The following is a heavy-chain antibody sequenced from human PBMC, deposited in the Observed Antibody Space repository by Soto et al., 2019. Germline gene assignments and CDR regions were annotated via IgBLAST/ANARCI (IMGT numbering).Heavy chain of an antibody. J-gene: IGHJ6*02. CDR3: ARVYSGYDLYYYGMDV. CDR1: GYTFTSYG. Sequence: ASVKVSCKASGYTFTSYGISWVRQAPGQGLEWMGWISAYNGNTNYAQKLQGRVTMTTDTSTSTAYMELRSLRSDDTAVYYCARVYSGYDLYYYGMDVWGQGTTVTV. CDR2: ISAYNGNT. V-gene: IGHV1-18*04. D-gene: IGHD5-12*01.